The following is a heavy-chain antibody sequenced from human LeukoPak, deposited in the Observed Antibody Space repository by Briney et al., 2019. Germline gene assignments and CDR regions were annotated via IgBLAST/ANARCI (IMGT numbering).Heavy chain of an antibody. CDR2: IYSGGST. J-gene: IGHJ4*02. Sequence: PGGSLRLSCAASGFTVSSNYMSWVRQAPGRGLGWVSVIYSGGSTYYADSVRGRFTISRDNSKNTLYLQLSSLRAEDTAVYYCAREMATILDFWGQGTLVTVSS. V-gene: IGHV3-53*01. CDR3: AREMATILDF. D-gene: IGHD5-24*01. CDR1: GFTVSSNY.